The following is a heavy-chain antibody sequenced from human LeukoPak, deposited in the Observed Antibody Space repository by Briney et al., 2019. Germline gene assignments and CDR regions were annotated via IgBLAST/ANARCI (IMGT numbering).Heavy chain of an antibody. V-gene: IGHV4-39*01. CDR3: ASSHDYGDYVDY. CDR2: IYYSGST. J-gene: IGHJ4*02. Sequence: SETLSLTYTVSGGSISSSSYYWGWIRQPPGKGLEWIGSIYYSGSTYYNPSLKSRVTISVDTSKNQFSLKLSSVTAADTAVYYCASSHDYGDYVDYWGQGTLVTVSS. D-gene: IGHD4-17*01. CDR1: GGSISSSSYY.